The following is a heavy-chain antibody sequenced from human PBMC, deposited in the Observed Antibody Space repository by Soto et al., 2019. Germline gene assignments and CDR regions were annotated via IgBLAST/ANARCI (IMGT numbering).Heavy chain of an antibody. Sequence: PGRSMRLSYAASGFTFSNYSMNWVRQAPEKGLEWVSYISSSSSTIYYADSVKGRFTISRDNAKNSLYLQMDSLRVEDTAVYYWARDNIVGAYFFDYWGQGALVTVSS. CDR3: ARDNIVGAYFFDY. V-gene: IGHV3-48*01. CDR1: GFTFSNYS. CDR2: ISSSSSTI. D-gene: IGHD1-26*01. J-gene: IGHJ4*02.